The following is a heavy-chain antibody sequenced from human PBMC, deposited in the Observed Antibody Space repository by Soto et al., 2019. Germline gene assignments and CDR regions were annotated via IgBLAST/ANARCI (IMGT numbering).Heavy chain of an antibody. D-gene: IGHD2-8*01. V-gene: IGHV3-73*01. Sequence: VQRAESGGGLVPPGGSLKLSCEVSDFTFSGSAMNWVRQASGKGLEWLGRIRSKTNNYATSYAASVRGRFTISRDDSRNRAYLQMNGLKADDTAMYYCTSSFCRSIGCYDHWGQGTPFTVS. CDR1: DFTFSGSA. J-gene: IGHJ4*02. CDR2: IRSKTNNYAT. CDR3: TSSFCRSIGCYDH.